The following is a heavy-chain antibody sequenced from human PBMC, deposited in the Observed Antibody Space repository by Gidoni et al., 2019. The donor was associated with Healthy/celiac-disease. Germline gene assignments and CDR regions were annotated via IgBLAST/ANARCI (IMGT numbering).Heavy chain of an antibody. D-gene: IGHD2-2*01. V-gene: IGHV3-9*01. CDR3: AKVPAYYYYGMDV. CDR1: GFPFDDYA. J-gene: IGHJ6*02. CDR2: ISWNSGSI. Sequence: EVQLVESGGGLVQPGRSLRLSCAASGFPFDDYAMHWVRQAPGKGLEWVSGISWNSGSIGYADSVKGRFTISRDNAKNSLYLQMNSLRAEDTALYYCAKVPAYYYYGMDVWGQGTTVTVSS.